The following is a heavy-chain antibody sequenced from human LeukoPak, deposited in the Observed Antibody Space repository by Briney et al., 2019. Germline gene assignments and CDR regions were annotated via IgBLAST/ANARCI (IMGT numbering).Heavy chain of an antibody. D-gene: IGHD2-15*01. CDR2: IRSKSYGGTT. CDR1: GFTFGDYA. V-gene: IGHV3-49*04. J-gene: IGHJ3*02. CDR3: SRGPYCSSGSCYPDPGAFDI. Sequence: GGSLRLSCTASGFTFGDYAMAWVRQAPGKGLEWVGFIRSKSYGGTTEYAASVKGRFTISRDDSKSIAYLQMNSLKTEDTAVYYCSRGPYCSSGSCYPDPGAFDIWGQGTVVTFSS.